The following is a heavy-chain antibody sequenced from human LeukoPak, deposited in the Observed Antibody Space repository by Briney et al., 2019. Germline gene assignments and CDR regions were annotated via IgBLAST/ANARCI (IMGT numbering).Heavy chain of an antibody. V-gene: IGHV1-24*01. Sequence: ASVKVSCKVSGYTLSELSIYWVRQAPGKGPEWMGGFDPEDGEIRYAQKLQGRATMAEDTSTDTAYMELSSLKPDDTAVYYCATDYYYDSSGSYYTIDYWGQGTLVTVSS. J-gene: IGHJ4*02. CDR1: GYTLSELS. CDR2: FDPEDGEI. D-gene: IGHD3-22*01. CDR3: ATDYYYDSSGSYYTIDY.